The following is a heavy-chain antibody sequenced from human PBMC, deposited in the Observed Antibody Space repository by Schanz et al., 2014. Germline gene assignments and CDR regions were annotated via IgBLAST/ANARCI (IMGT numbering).Heavy chain of an antibody. V-gene: IGHV3-23*01. CDR2: ISGSGGST. D-gene: IGHD3-10*01. J-gene: IGHJ3*02. CDR3: AKGRFGELSAFDI. Sequence: EVQLLESGGGLVQPGGSLRLSCAASGFTFSRYAMSWVRQAPGKGLEWVSAISGSGGSTYYADSVKGRFTISRDNSKNTLYLQMNSLRAEDTAVYYCAKGRFGELSAFDIWGQGTMVTVFS. CDR1: GFTFSRYA.